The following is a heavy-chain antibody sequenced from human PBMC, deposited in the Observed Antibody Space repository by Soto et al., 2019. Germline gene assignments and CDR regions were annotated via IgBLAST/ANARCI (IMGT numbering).Heavy chain of an antibody. D-gene: IGHD6-19*01. CDR3: TTDDIAVAGPYYYYYMDV. V-gene: IGHV3-15*01. J-gene: IGHJ6*03. Sequence: PGGSLRLSCAASGFTFSNAWMSWVRQAPEKGLEWVGRIKSKTDGGTTDYAAPVKGRFTISRDDSKNTLYLQMNGLKTEDTAVYYFTTDDIAVAGPYYYYYMDVWGKGTTVTVSS. CDR1: GFTFSNAW. CDR2: IKSKTDGGTT.